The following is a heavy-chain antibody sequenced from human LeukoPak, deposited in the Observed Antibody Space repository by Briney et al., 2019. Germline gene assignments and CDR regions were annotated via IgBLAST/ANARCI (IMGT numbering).Heavy chain of an antibody. CDR2: ISYDGSNK. V-gene: IGHV3-30*18. CDR1: GFTFSSYG. J-gene: IGHJ6*04. Sequence: GGSLRLSCAASGFTFSSYGMHWVRQAPGKGLEWVAVISYDGSNKYYADSVKGRFTISRDNSKNTLYLQMNSLRAEDTAVYYCAKDPGKQWLVGGVDYWGKGTTVTVSS. D-gene: IGHD6-19*01. CDR3: AKDPGKQWLVGGVDY.